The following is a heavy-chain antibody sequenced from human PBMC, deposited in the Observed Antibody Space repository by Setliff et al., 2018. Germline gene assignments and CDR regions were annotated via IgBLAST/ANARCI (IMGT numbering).Heavy chain of an antibody. D-gene: IGHD1-1*01. V-gene: IGHV4-59*13. J-gene: IGHJ5*02. CDR2: VHDNGET. CDR3: ARGSTGIYDP. CDR1: GVSIRDNYYY. Sequence: SETLSLTCTVSGVSIRDNYYYWTWIRQTPGTGLEWIAYVHDNGETNQNPSLKSRVTISVDTSKNQFSLKMTSVTAADTAIYYCARGSTGIYDPWGQGILVTVSS.